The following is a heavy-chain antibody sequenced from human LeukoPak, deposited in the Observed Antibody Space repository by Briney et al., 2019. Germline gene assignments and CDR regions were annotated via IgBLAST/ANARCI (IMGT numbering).Heavy chain of an antibody. CDR3: ASDAGIAVAGRSLGGY. CDR1: GGTFSSYA. V-gene: IGHV1-69*04. Sequence: SVKVSCKASGGTFSSYAISWVRQAPGQGLEWMGRIIPIFGIANYAQKFQGRVTITADKSTSTAYVELSSLRSEDTAVYYCASDAGIAVAGRSLGGYWGQGTLVTVSS. CDR2: IIPIFGIA. J-gene: IGHJ4*02. D-gene: IGHD6-19*01.